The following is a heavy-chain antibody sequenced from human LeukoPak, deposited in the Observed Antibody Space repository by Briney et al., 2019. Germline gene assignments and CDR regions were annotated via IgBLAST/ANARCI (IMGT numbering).Heavy chain of an antibody. CDR3: VRVGPTPFDY. J-gene: IGHJ4*02. D-gene: IGHD1-26*01. V-gene: IGHV3-48*01. CDR1: GFTFSYYG. CDR2: ISGSRNTI. Sequence: GGSLRLSCAASGFTFSYYGMNWVRQAPGKGLEWVSSISGSRNTIYYADSVKGRFTISRDNAKNSLYLQMNSLRAEDTAVYFCVRVGPTPFDYWGQGTLVTVSS.